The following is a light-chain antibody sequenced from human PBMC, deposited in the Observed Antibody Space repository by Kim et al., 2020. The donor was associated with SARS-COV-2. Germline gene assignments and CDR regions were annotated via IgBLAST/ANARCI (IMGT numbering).Light chain of an antibody. Sequence: GVTISCTGSSSNIGAGYDVHWYQQVPGKAPKLLIDGDTNRPSGVPARLFGSKSGTSASLAITGLQAEDEADYYCQSYDSSLGAWVFGGGTKLTVL. J-gene: IGLJ3*02. CDR2: GDT. CDR3: QSYDSSLGAWV. CDR1: SSNIGAGYD. V-gene: IGLV1-40*01.